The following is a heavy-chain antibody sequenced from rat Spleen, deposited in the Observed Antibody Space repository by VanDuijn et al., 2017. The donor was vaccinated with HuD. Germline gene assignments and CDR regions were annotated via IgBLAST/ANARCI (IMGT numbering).Heavy chain of an antibody. CDR2: ISPSGAIP. V-gene: IGHV5S13*01. CDR1: GFTFSNYG. CDR3: ARGGFFRF. D-gene: IGHD1-6*01. Sequence: EVQLVESGGGLVQPGRSLKLSCVASGFTFSNYGMAWVRQAPTKGLEWVATISPSGAIPNYRDSVKGRFTISRDNAKNTQYLRMDRLRSEDTATYYCARGGFFRFWGQGVMVTVSS. J-gene: IGHJ2*01.